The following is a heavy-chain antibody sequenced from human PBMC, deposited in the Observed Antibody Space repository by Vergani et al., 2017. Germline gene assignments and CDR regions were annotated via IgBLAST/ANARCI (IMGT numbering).Heavy chain of an antibody. V-gene: IGHV3-21*01. CDR2: ISSSRSYI. CDR3: ARDGDYREGDAFDI. CDR1: GFTFSSYS. Sequence: EVQLVESGGGLVKPGGSLRLSCAASGFTFSSYSMNWVRQAPGKGLEWVSSISSSRSYIYYADSVKGRFTISRDNAKNSLYLQMNSLRAEDTAVYYCARDGDYREGDAFDIWGQGTMVTVSS. J-gene: IGHJ3*02. D-gene: IGHD4-11*01.